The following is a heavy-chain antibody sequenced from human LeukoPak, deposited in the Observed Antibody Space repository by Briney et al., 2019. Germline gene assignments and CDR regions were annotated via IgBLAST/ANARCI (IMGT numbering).Heavy chain of an antibody. D-gene: IGHD4-17*01. Sequence: PSETLSLTCSVSGDSITSYYWSWIRQPPGKGLEWIGYIYYTGSTNYNPSLRSRVTISVDTSKNHFSLKLTSVTAADTAVYYCAAGYGDYVGYFDLWGRGTLVTVSS. J-gene: IGHJ2*01. CDR2: IYYTGST. CDR3: AAGYGDYVGYFDL. CDR1: GDSITSYY. V-gene: IGHV4-59*01.